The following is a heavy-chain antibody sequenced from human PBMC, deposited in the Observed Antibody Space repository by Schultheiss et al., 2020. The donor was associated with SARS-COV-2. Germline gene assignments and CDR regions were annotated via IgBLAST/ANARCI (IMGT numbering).Heavy chain of an antibody. V-gene: IGHV4-59*01. CDR1: GGSIRGYY. Sequence: SETLSLTCTVSGGSIRGYYWSWIRQPPGKGLEWIGYIYHTGTTTYNPSLKSRVTISLDTSKTQISLKLNFLTAADTAVYYCARAYDYVWGSYRIYYGMDVWGQGTTVTVSS. D-gene: IGHD3-16*02. CDR2: IYHTGTT. CDR3: ARAYDYVWGSYRIYYGMDV. J-gene: IGHJ6*02.